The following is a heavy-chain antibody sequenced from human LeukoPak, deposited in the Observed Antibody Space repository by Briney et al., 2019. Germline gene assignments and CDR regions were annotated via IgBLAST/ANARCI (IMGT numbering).Heavy chain of an antibody. CDR3: ARDNANYYGSGRPEYYMDV. Sequence: PGGSLRLSCAASGFTFNTYSMSWVRQAPGKGLEWVSIISRASESIFYADSVKGRFTISRDNAKNSLYLQMNSLRAEDTAVYYCARDNANYYGSGRPEYYMDVWGKGTTVTISS. CDR2: ISRASESI. CDR1: GFTFNTYS. J-gene: IGHJ6*03. D-gene: IGHD3-10*01. V-gene: IGHV3-21*01.